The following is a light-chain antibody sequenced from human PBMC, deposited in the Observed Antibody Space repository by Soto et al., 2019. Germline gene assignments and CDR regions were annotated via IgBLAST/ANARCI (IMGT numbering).Light chain of an antibody. CDR1: SSNIGAGYA. CDR3: QSFDSSLSVVV. Sequence: QSVLTQPPSVSGAPGQRITISCTGSSSNIGAGYAVHWYQPLPGTAPKLLIFDNNNRPSGVPDRFSGSKSGTSASLAITGLQAEDEADYYCQSFDSSLSVVVFGGGTKLTVL. V-gene: IGLV1-40*01. J-gene: IGLJ2*01. CDR2: DNN.